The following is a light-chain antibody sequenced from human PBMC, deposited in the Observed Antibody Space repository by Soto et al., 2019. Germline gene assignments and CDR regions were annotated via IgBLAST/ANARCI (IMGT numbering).Light chain of an antibody. CDR3: QVWDSGSDHVV. CDR2: SDS. V-gene: IGLV3-21*04. CDR1: NVGSKS. Sequence: SCELTQPPSVSVAPGKTARITCGGNNVGSKSVHWYQQKPGQAPVLVIYSDSDRPSAIPERFSGSNSGNTATLTINRVEAGDEADYYCQVWDSGSDHVVFGGGTKLTVL. J-gene: IGLJ3*02.